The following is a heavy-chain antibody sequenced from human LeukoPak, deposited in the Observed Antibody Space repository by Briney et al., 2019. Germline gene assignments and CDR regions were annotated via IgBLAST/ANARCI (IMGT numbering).Heavy chain of an antibody. CDR2: ISAYNGNT. CDR1: GYTFTSYG. CDR3: ARSRITMIVVVPFDY. V-gene: IGHV1-18*01. Sequence: ASVKVSCKASGYTFTSYGISWVRQAPGQGLEWMGWISAYNGNTNYAQKLQGRVTMTTDTSTSTAYMELRSLRSDDTAVYYCARSRITMIVVVPFDYWGQGTLVTVSS. J-gene: IGHJ4*02. D-gene: IGHD3-22*01.